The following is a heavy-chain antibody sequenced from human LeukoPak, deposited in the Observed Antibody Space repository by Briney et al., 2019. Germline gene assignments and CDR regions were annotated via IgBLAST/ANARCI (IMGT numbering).Heavy chain of an antibody. Sequence: PGGSLRLSCAASGFTFSSYAMSWVRQAPGKGLEWVSGISGSGDNTYYADSVKGRFTISGDNSKNTLYLQMSSLRAEDTAVYYCANPAGYFDSSGYDVDYWGQGTLVTVS. D-gene: IGHD3-22*01. CDR3: ANPAGYFDSSGYDVDY. J-gene: IGHJ4*02. CDR2: ISGSGDNT. V-gene: IGHV3-23*01. CDR1: GFTFSSYA.